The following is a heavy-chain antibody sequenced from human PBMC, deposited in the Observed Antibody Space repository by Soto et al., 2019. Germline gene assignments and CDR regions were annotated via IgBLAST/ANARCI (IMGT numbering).Heavy chain of an antibody. J-gene: IGHJ4*02. CDR3: AKGGYNWNPRGYFDY. V-gene: IGHV3-23*01. CDR1: GSTFSSYA. D-gene: IGHD1-20*01. CDR2: ISGSGGST. Sequence: GSLRLSCAASGSTFSSYAMSWVRQAPGKGLEWVSAISGSGGSTYYADSVKGRFTISRDNSKNTLYLQMNSLRAEDTAVYYCAKGGYNWNPRGYFDYWGQGTLVTVSS.